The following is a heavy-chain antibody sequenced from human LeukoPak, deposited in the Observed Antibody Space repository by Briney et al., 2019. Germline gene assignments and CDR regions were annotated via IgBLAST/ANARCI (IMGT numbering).Heavy chain of an antibody. J-gene: IGHJ4*02. V-gene: IGHV3-7*01. CDR3: ARRNYGAFDS. CDR1: GFTFTNYW. Sequence: GGSLRLSCVASGFTFTNYWMSWVRQAPGKGLEWVANSNQDGSDNYYVDSVKGRFTISRDNARNSLSLQMSSLRAEDTAVYYCARRNYGAFDSWGQGTPVTVSS. CDR2: SNQDGSDN. D-gene: IGHD4/OR15-4a*01.